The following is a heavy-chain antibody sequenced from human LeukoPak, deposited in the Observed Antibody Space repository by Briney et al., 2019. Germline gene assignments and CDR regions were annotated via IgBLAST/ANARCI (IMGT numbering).Heavy chain of an antibody. CDR2: INPSGGST. CDR3: ARTVGFRITIFGVVTTDAFDI. Sequence: ASVKVSCKASGYTFTSYYMHWVRQAPGRGLEWMGIINPSGGSTSYAQKFQGRVTMTRDTSTSTVYMELSRLRSDDTAVYYCARTVGFRITIFGVVTTDAFDIWGQGTMVTVSS. CDR1: GYTFTSYY. V-gene: IGHV1-46*01. D-gene: IGHD3-3*01. J-gene: IGHJ3*02.